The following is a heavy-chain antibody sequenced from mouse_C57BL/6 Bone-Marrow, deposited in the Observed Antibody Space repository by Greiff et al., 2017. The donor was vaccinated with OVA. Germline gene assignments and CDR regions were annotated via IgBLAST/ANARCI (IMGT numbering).Heavy chain of an antibody. V-gene: IGHV5-16*01. CDR2: INYDGSST. D-gene: IGHD6-1*01. CDR3: ARGPVNRYFDV. CDR1: GFTFSDYY. J-gene: IGHJ1*03. Sequence: EVKLVESEGGLVQPGSSMKLSCTASGFTFSDYYMAWVRQVPEKGLEWVANINYDGSSTYYLDSLKSRFIISRDKAKTSLSLHMRRLRSKATATYFCARGPVNRYFDVWGTGTTVTVSS.